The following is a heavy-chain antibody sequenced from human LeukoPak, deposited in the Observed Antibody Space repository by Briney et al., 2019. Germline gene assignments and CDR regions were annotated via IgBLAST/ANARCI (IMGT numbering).Heavy chain of an antibody. CDR3: ARVSPVIRDAFDI. Sequence: SETLSLTCTVSGGSISSYYWSWIRQPPGKGLEWIGYIYYSGSTNYNPSLKSRVTISVDTSKNQFSLKLSSVTAADTAVYYCARVSPVIRDAFDIWGQGTMVTVSS. D-gene: IGHD3-10*01. J-gene: IGHJ3*02. CDR1: GGSISSYY. CDR2: IYYSGST. V-gene: IGHV4-59*01.